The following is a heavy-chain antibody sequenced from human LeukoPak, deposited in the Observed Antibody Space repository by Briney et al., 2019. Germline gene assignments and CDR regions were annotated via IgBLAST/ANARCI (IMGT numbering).Heavy chain of an antibody. CDR2: ISWNSGSI. Sequence: GGSLRLSCAASGLTFDDYAMHWVRQAPGKGLEWVSGISWNSGSIGYADSVKGRFTISRDNAKNSLYLQMNSLRAEDMALYYCAKSSSSSWYLPWFDPWGQGTLVTVSS. D-gene: IGHD6-13*01. V-gene: IGHV3-9*03. CDR1: GLTFDDYA. J-gene: IGHJ5*02. CDR3: AKSSSSSWYLPWFDP.